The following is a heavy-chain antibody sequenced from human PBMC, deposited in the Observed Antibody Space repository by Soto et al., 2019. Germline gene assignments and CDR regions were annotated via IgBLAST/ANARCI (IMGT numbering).Heavy chain of an antibody. CDR2: IYYSGST. CDR3: ARDRAAIDYYYGMDV. D-gene: IGHD2-2*02. CDR1: GGSISSGGYY. Sequence: SETLSLTCTVXGGSISSGGYYWSWIRQHPGKGLEWIGYIYYSGSTYYNPSLKSRVTISVDTSKNQFSLKLSSVTAADTAVYYCARDRAAIDYYYGMDVWGQGTTVTVSS. V-gene: IGHV4-31*03. J-gene: IGHJ6*02.